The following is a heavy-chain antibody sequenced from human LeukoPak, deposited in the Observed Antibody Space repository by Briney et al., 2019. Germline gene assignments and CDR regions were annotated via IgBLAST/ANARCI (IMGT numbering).Heavy chain of an antibody. J-gene: IGHJ4*02. V-gene: IGHV4-59*01. Sequence: SETLSLTCTVSGGSISSYYWSWIRQPPGKGLEWIGYIYYSGSTNYNPSLKSRVTISVDTSKNQFSLKLSSVTAADTAVYYCARLIAAAGPNFDYWGQGTLVTVSS. CDR2: IYYSGST. D-gene: IGHD6-13*01. CDR3: ARLIAAAGPNFDY. CDR1: GGSISSYY.